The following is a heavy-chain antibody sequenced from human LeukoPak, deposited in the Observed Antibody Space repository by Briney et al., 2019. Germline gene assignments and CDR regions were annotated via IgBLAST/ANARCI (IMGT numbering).Heavy chain of an antibody. CDR3: ARDNGGTAMAYYYYYYMDV. CDR1: GYTFTNYN. CDR2: INPSGGST. D-gene: IGHD5-18*01. Sequence: ASVKVSCKASGYTFTNYNMHWVRQAPGQGLEWMGLINPSGGSTNYAQNFQGRVTMTRDTSTSTVYMELSSLRSEDTAVYYCARDNGGTAMAYYYYYYMDVWGKGTTVTISS. V-gene: IGHV1-46*01. J-gene: IGHJ6*03.